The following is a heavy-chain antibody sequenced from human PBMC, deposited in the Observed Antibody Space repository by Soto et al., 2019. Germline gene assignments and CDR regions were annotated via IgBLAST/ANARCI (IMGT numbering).Heavy chain of an antibody. D-gene: IGHD1-26*01. J-gene: IGHJ4*02. CDR3: ARERVGANDY. V-gene: IGHV1-8*01. CDR1: GYTFTSYD. CDR2: MNPNSGNT. Sequence: QVQLVQSGAEVKKPEASVKVSCKACGYTFTSYDIKWVRQATGQGLEWMGWMNPNSGNTGYAQKFQGRVTMTRNTSISTAYMELSSLRSEDTAAYYCARERVGANDYWGQGTLVTVFS.